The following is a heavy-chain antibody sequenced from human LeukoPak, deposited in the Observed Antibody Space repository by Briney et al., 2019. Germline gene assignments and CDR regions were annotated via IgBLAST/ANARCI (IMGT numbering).Heavy chain of an antibody. J-gene: IGHJ6*03. V-gene: IGHV1-8*01. Sequence: ASVKVSCKDSRYTFTSYDMNWVRQATGQGLEWMGWMNPKSGDTGYAQKFQGRVTMTRNTSITTAYMELSSLRSEDTAVYYCATGPPVCSSTTCYNYMDVWGKGTTVTVSS. CDR3: ATGPPVCSSTTCYNYMDV. D-gene: IGHD2-2*02. CDR1: RYTFTSYD. CDR2: MNPKSGDT.